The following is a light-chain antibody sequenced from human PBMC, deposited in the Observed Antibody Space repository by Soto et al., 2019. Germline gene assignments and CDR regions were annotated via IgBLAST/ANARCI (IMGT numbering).Light chain of an antibody. CDR3: QQYGSSGT. CDR1: QSVSTNY. Sequence: EIVLTQSPGTLSLSPGERATVSCRASQSVSTNYLAWYQQKPGQAPRLLIYGASNRATGIPDRLSGSGSGTEFTLTISRMEPEDFAVYYCQQYGSSGTFGHGTKVDIK. CDR2: GAS. V-gene: IGKV3-20*01. J-gene: IGKJ1*01.